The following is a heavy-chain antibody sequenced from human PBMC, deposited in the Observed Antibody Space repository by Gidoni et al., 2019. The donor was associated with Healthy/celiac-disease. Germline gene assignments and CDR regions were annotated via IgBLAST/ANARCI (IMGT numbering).Heavy chain of an antibody. D-gene: IGHD1-26*01. V-gene: IGHV3-49*04. J-gene: IGHJ3*02. CDR1: GFTFGDYA. CDR2: IRSKDYGGKT. Sequence: EVQLVESGGGLVQPGRSLRLSCTASGFTFGDYAMSWVRQAPGKGLEWVGFIRSKDYGGKTEYAASVKGRFTISRDDSKSIAYLQMNSLKTEDTAVYYCTRGQEGSYGFSDAFDIWGQGTMVTVSS. CDR3: TRGQEGSYGFSDAFDI.